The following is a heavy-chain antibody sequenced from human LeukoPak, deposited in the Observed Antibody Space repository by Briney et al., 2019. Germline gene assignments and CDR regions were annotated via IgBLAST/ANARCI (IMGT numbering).Heavy chain of an antibody. D-gene: IGHD3-9*01. CDR1: GFTVSSNY. J-gene: IGHJ4*02. Sequence: PGGSLRLSCAASGFTVSSNYMSWVRQAPGKGLEWVSLIYSGGATYYADSVKGRLTISRDNSKNTLSLQVNSLRAEDTAVYYCARGLRYFDSWGQGTLVTVSS. CDR3: ARGLRYFDS. CDR2: IYSGGAT. V-gene: IGHV3-53*01.